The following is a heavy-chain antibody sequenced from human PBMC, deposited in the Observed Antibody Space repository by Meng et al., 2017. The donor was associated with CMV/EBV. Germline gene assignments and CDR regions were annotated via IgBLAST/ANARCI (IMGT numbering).Heavy chain of an antibody. CDR1: GFTFSSYS. V-gene: IGHV3-21*01. J-gene: IGHJ4*02. D-gene: IGHD6-13*01. CDR3: ARDGRQQLDFDY. Sequence: GGSLRLSCAASGFTFSSYSMNWVRQAPGKGLEWVSSISSSSSYIYYADSVKGRFTISRDNAKNSLYLQMNSLRAEDTAVHYCARDGRQQLDFDYWGQGTLVTVSS. CDR2: ISSSSSYI.